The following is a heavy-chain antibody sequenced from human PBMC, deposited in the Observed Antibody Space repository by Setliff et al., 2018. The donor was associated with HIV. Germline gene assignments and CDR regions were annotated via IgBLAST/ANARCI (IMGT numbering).Heavy chain of an antibody. CDR1: GYTFTSYA. D-gene: IGHD6-19*01. CDR2: INAGNGNT. CDR3: ARLNRWSIAVAGTHLYYYGMDV. J-gene: IGHJ6*02. V-gene: IGHV1-3*01. Sequence: GASVKVSCKASGYTFTSYAMHWVRQAPGQRLEWMGWINAGNGNTKYSQKFQGRVTITRDTSASTAYMELSSLRSEDTAVYYCARLNRWSIAVAGTHLYYYGMDVWGQGTKVTVSS.